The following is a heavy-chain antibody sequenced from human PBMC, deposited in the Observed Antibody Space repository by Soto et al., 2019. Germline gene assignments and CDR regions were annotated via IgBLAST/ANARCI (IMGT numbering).Heavy chain of an antibody. CDR1: GFTFSSYS. CDR3: AKDRSEVVVRWFDP. V-gene: IGHV3-23*01. J-gene: IGHJ5*02. D-gene: IGHD3-22*01. CDR2: ISGSGVST. Sequence: GGSLRLSCAASGFTFSSYSISWVRQAPGKGLEWVSAISGSGVSTYYADSVKGRFTISRDNSKNTLYLQMNSLRAEDTAVYYCAKDRSEVVVRWFDPWGQRTLVAVSS.